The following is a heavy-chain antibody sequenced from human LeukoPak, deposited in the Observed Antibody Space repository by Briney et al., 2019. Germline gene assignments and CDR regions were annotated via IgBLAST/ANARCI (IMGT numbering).Heavy chain of an antibody. V-gene: IGHV3-23*01. Sequence: GGSLRLSCTASGFAFNNYAMSWVRQAPGKGLEWVSAISGSGGSTYYADSVKGRFTISRDNSKNTLYLQMNSLRAEDTAVYYCAKEGVESYYYDSSGYYCYYFDYWGQGTLVTVSS. J-gene: IGHJ4*02. D-gene: IGHD3-22*01. CDR2: ISGSGGST. CDR1: GFAFNNYA. CDR3: AKEGVESYYYDSSGYYCYYFDY.